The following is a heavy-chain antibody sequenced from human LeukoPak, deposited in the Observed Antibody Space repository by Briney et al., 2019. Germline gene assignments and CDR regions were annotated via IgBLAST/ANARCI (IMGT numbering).Heavy chain of an antibody. Sequence: GASVKVSCKASGYTFTGYYMHWVRQAPGQGLEWMGGFDPEDGETIYAQKFQGRVTMTEDTSTDTAYMELSSLRSEDTAVYYCATAGRYDSRWIDYWGQGTLVTVSS. D-gene: IGHD3-22*01. CDR2: FDPEDGET. CDR1: GYTFTGYY. CDR3: ATAGRYDSRWIDY. J-gene: IGHJ4*02. V-gene: IGHV1-24*01.